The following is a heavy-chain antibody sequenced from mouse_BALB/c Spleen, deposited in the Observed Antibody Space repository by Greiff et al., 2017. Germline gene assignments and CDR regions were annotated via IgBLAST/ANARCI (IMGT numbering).Heavy chain of an antibody. CDR3: ARVGWLLSFDY. Sequence: EVKLVESGGGLVKPGGSLKLSCAASGFTFSSYAMSWVRQTPEKRLEWVASISSGGSLYYPDSVKGRFTIARDNARNILYLQMSSLRSEDTAMYYCARVGWLLSFDYGGQGTTLTVSS. J-gene: IGHJ2*01. V-gene: IGHV5-6-5*01. CDR2: ISSGGSL. CDR1: GFTFSSYA. D-gene: IGHD2-3*01.